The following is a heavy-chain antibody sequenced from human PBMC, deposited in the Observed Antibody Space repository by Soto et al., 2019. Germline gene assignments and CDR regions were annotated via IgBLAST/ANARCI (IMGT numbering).Heavy chain of an antibody. CDR3: AKVRGHAFDI. V-gene: IGHV4-31*03. CDR2: IFYSGTT. Sequence: QVQLQESGPGLVKPSQTLSLTCSVSGVSINSGDYYWSWIRQQPGQGLEWIGYIFYSGTTFYNPSLKSRVTISIDASKNQFTLEMSSVTAADTAVYYCAKVRGHAFDIRGQGTMVTVSS. CDR1: GVSINSGDYY. J-gene: IGHJ3*02. D-gene: IGHD3-10*01.